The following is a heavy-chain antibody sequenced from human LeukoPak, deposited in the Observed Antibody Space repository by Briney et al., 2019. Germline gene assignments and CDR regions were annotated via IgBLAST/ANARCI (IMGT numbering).Heavy chain of an antibody. CDR1: GFTLSSYA. D-gene: IGHD6-19*01. CDR3: TKKSSGWHGEDY. CDR2: ISSSGGTT. Sequence: PGGSLRLSCAAPGFTLSSYAMSWVRQAPGKGLEWVSAISSSGGTTYYADSVKGRFTISRDNSNNTLFLQMNSLRAEDTAAYYCTKKSSGWHGEDYWGQGTLVTVSS. J-gene: IGHJ4*02. V-gene: IGHV3-23*01.